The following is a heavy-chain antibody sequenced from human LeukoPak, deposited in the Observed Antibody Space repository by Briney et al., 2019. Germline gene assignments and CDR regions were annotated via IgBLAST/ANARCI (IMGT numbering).Heavy chain of an antibody. Sequence: SETLSLTCTVSGYSISSGYYWGWIRQPPGKGLEWIGSIYHSGSTNYNPSLKSRVTISVDTSKNQFSLKLSSVTAADTAVYYCARSPIAVAGPGYFDYWGQGTLVTVSS. CDR1: GYSISSGYY. CDR3: ARSPIAVAGPGYFDY. J-gene: IGHJ4*02. CDR2: IYHSGST. V-gene: IGHV4-38-2*02. D-gene: IGHD6-19*01.